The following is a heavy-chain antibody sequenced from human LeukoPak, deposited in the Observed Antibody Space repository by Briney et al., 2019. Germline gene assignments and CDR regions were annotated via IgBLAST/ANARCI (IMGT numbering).Heavy chain of an antibody. CDR1: GYTFTGYY. Sequence: ASVKVSCMASGYTFTGYYMHWVRQAPGQGREWMGWINPNSGGTNYAQKVQGRVTMTRDTSISTAYMELSTPRSDDTAAYHCARYYSNWFDPWGQGTLVTVSS. V-gene: IGHV1-2*02. D-gene: IGHD4-11*01. J-gene: IGHJ5*02. CDR3: ARYYSNWFDP. CDR2: INPNSGGT.